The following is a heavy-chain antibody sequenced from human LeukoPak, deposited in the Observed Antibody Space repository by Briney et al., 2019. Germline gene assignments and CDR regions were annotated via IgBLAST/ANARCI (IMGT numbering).Heavy chain of an antibody. J-gene: IGHJ5*02. CDR1: GYTFTSYG. Sequence: ASVKVSCKASGYTFTSYGISWVQQAPGQGLEWMGWISAYNGNTNYAQKLQGRVTMTTDTSTSTAYMELRSLRSDDTAVYYCARDPDYYVANWFDPWGQGTLVTVSS. CDR3: ARDPDYYVANWFDP. D-gene: IGHD3-22*01. CDR2: ISAYNGNT. V-gene: IGHV1-18*01.